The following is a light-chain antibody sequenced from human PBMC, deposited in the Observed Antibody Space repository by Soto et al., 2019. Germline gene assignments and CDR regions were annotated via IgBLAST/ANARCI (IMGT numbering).Light chain of an antibody. Sequence: QSALTQPASVSGSPGQSITISCTGTSSDVGGYNYVSWYQQHPGKAPKLMIYDVSNRPSGVSNRFSGSKSGNTASLTISGLQAENEADYYCSSYTSSSTRLYVFGPGTKVTV. V-gene: IGLV2-14*01. CDR1: SSDVGGYNY. CDR3: SSYTSSSTRLYV. CDR2: DVS. J-gene: IGLJ1*01.